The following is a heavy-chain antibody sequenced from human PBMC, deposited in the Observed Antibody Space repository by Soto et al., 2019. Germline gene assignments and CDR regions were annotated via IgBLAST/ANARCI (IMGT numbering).Heavy chain of an antibody. CDR2: ISAYNGNT. CDR3: ASTRFGVRPTPGGRDV. V-gene: IGHV1-18*01. Sequence: ASVTGSCKASGYTFTSYGISWVPQAPGQGLEWMGWISAYNGNTNYAQKLQGRVTMTTDTSTSTAYMELRSLRSDDTAVYYCASTRFGVRPTPGGRDVWGKGLMLTV. J-gene: IGHJ6*03. D-gene: IGHD3-16*01. CDR1: GYTFTSYG.